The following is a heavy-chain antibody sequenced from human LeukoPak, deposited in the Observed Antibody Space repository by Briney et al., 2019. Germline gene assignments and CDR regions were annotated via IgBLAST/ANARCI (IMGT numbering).Heavy chain of an antibody. CDR2: ISGSGGST. Sequence: PGGSLRLSCAASGFTFSSYAMSWARQAPGKGREWGSAISGSGGSTYYADSVKGRFTISRDNSKNTLYLQMNSLRAEDTAVYYCAKDRRALAQDHYFDYWGQGTLVTVSS. V-gene: IGHV3-23*01. CDR3: AKDRRALAQDHYFDY. CDR1: GFTFSSYA. J-gene: IGHJ4*02. D-gene: IGHD6-13*01.